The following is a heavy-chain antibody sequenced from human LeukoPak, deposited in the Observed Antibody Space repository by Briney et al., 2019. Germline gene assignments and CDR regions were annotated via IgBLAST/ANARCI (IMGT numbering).Heavy chain of an antibody. Sequence: NPSETLSLTCAVYGGSFSGYYWSWIRQPPGKGLEWIGEINHSGSTNYNPSLKSRVTISVNTSKNQFSLKLSSVTAADTAVYYCARGVEVDTAMDFDGWGQGSLVTVS. CDR3: ARGVEVDTAMDFDG. D-gene: IGHD5-18*01. V-gene: IGHV4-34*01. CDR1: GGSFSGYY. J-gene: IGHJ4*02. CDR2: INHSGST.